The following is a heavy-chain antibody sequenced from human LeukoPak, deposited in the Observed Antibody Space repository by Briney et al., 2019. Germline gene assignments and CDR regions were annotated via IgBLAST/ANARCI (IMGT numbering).Heavy chain of an antibody. CDR3: ARGMEAAAVDY. D-gene: IGHD6-13*01. CDR1: GGTFSTYA. J-gene: IGHJ4*02. CDR2: IITVFGTV. Sequence: SVKVSCKASGGTFSTYAVSWVRQAPGQGLEWMGRIITVFGTVNYAQKFQDRVTITTDESTSTVYMELSSLRSEDTAVYYCARGMEAAAVDYWGQGTLVTVSS. V-gene: IGHV1-69*05.